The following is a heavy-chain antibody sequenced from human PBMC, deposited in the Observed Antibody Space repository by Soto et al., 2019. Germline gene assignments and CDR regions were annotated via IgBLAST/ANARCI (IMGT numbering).Heavy chain of an antibody. D-gene: IGHD2-15*01. CDR1: GGSVSSGSYY. Sequence: SETLSLTCTVSGGSVSSGSYYWSWIRQPPGKGLEWIGYIYYSGSTNYNPSLKSRVTISVDTSKNQFSLKLSSVTAADTAVYYCARLAGGNGYWGQGTLVTVSS. J-gene: IGHJ4*02. V-gene: IGHV4-61*01. CDR3: ARLAGGNGY. CDR2: IYYSGST.